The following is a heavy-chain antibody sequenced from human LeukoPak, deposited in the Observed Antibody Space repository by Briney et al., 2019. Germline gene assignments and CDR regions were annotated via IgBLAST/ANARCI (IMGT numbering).Heavy chain of an antibody. J-gene: IGHJ6*04. V-gene: IGHV3-30*02. Sequence: GGSLRLSCAASGFTFSNYGIHWVRQAPGKGLEWVAFIWYDGSDEYYAESVKGRFTISRDNSKNTLHLQMNSLRAEDTAVYYCAELGITMIGGVWGKGTTVTISS. CDR3: AELGITMIGGV. CDR1: GFTFSNYG. D-gene: IGHD3-10*02. CDR2: IWYDGSDE.